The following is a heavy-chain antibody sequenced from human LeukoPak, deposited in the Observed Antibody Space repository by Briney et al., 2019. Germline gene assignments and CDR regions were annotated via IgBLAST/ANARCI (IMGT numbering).Heavy chain of an antibody. Sequence: GGSLRFSCAASGFTFSDYYMSWIRQAPGKGLEWVSYISSSGSTIYYADSVKGRFTISRDNAKNSLYLQMNSLRAEDTAVYYCARDGKYYYDSSGYSWFDPWGQGTLVTVSS. D-gene: IGHD3-22*01. J-gene: IGHJ5*02. CDR3: ARDGKYYYDSSGYSWFDP. CDR1: GFTFSDYY. CDR2: ISSSGSTI. V-gene: IGHV3-11*01.